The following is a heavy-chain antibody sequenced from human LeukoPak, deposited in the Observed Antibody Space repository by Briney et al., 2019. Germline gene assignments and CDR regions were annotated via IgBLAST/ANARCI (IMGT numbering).Heavy chain of an antibody. V-gene: IGHV1-69*04. D-gene: IGHD2-2*01. CDR3: AVGDCSSTSCYSIHWFDP. J-gene: IGHJ5*02. CDR1: GGTFSSYA. Sequence: SVKVSCKASGGTFSSYAISWVRQAPGQGLEWMGRIISILGIANYAQKFQGRVTITADKSTSTAYMELSSLRSEDTAVYYCAVGDCSSTSCYSIHWFDPWGQGTLVTVSS. CDR2: IISILGIA.